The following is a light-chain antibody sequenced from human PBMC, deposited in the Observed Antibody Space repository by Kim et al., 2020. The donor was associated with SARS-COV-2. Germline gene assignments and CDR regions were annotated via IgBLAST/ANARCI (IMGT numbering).Light chain of an antibody. J-gene: IGKJ5*01. CDR3: QQSFTTPLT. Sequence: DIQMTQSPSQLSASIGDTVTMTCRASQTIGKSVNWYQQKPGRAPNIFIFDASSLETGVPSRFSGSVSGVDFTLTISSLQPDDLGTYYCQQSFTTPLTFGQGKRLEIK. V-gene: IGKV1-39*01. CDR2: DAS. CDR1: QTIGKS.